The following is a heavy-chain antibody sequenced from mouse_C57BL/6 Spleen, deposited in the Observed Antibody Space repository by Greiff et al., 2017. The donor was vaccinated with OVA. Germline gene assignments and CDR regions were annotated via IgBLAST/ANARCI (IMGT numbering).Heavy chain of an antibody. D-gene: IGHD1-1*01. Sequence: QVQLQQSGAELVRPGASVKLSCKASGYTFTDYYINWVKQRPGQGLEWIARIYPGSGNTYYNEKFKGKATLTAEKSSSTAYMQLSSLTSEDSAVYFCAREDYGSSSDYWGQGTTLTVSS. V-gene: IGHV1-76*01. CDR2: IYPGSGNT. J-gene: IGHJ2*01. CDR3: AREDYGSSSDY. CDR1: GYTFTDYY.